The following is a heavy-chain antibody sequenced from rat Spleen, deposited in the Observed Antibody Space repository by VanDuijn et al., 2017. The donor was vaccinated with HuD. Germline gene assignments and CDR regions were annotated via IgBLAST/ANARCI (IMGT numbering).Heavy chain of an antibody. D-gene: IGHD1-9*01. CDR2: ISTGGGNT. CDR3: ARQEDYGYTYDWYFDF. CDR1: GFTFSNYD. J-gene: IGHJ1*01. V-gene: IGHV5-25*01. Sequence: EVQLVESGGGLVQPGRSLKLSCEASGFTFSNYDMAWVRQAPTKGLEWIASISTGGGNTYYRDSVKGRFTITRDNAKSTLYLQMNSLRSEDTATYYCARQEDYGYTYDWYFDFWGPGTMVTVSS.